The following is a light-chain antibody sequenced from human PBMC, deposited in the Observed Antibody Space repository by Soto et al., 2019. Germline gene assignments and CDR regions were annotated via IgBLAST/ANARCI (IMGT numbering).Light chain of an antibody. J-gene: IGLJ2*01. CDR2: GNN. Sequence: QSVLTQPPSVSGAPGQRVTISFTGSSSNIGAGFDVHWYQQRPGTAPKLLIYGNNNRPSGVPDRFSGSKSGTSASLAITGLQAEDEAHYYCQSYDSSLSGHVVFGGGTKLTVL. CDR1: SSNIGAGFD. V-gene: IGLV1-40*01. CDR3: QSYDSSLSGHVV.